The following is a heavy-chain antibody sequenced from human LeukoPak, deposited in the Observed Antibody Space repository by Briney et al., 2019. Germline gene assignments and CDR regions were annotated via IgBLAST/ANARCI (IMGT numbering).Heavy chain of an antibody. D-gene: IGHD3-22*01. CDR1: GGSISSYY. CDR3: ARDDSSGYYYDERDHDVEIRGYYYYYYMDV. CDR2: IYYSGST. J-gene: IGHJ6*03. V-gene: IGHV4-59*12. Sequence: SETLSLTCTVSGGSISSYYWSWIRQPPGKGLEWIGYIYYSGSTNYNPSLKSRVTISVDTSKNQFSLKLSSVTAADTAVYYCARDDSSGYYYDERDHDVEIRGYYYYYYMDVWGKGTTVTVSS.